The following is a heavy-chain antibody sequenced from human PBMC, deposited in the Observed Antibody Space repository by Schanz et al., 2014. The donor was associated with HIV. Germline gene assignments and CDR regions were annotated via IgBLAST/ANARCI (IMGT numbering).Heavy chain of an antibody. Sequence: VQLVESGGGVVRPGKSLRLSCEASGFTFSSYSMNWVRQAPGKGLEWVSSIGSGGGYKYYADSVNGRFTISRDNAKNSLHLQMSRLGAEDTAVYYCARDLHDYGDARTDYWGQGILVTVSS. CDR1: GFTFSSYS. D-gene: IGHD4-17*01. CDR2: IGSGGGYK. J-gene: IGHJ4*02. CDR3: ARDLHDYGDARTDY. V-gene: IGHV3-21*06.